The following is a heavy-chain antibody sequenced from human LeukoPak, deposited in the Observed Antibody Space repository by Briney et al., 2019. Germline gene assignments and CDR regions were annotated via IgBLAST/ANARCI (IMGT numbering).Heavy chain of an antibody. CDR1: VGILSSSSYY. Sequence: SETLSLTCAVSVGILSSSSYYWGWVRQPPGTGLEWIGSLYYGRSTYYTPSLKSRVAISVDTSKTHLSLKLSSVTAAVTAVYYCARLDYDSSGYYFFEYWGRGTLVTVSS. D-gene: IGHD3-22*01. J-gene: IGHJ4*02. CDR2: LYYGRST. V-gene: IGHV4-39*02. CDR3: ARLDYDSSGYYFFEY.